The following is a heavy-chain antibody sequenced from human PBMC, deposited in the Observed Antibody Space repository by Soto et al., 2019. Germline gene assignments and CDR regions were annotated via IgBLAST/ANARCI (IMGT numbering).Heavy chain of an antibody. CDR2: ISSSSSYI. D-gene: IGHD5-12*01. Sequence: GGSLRLSCAASGFTFSSYSMNWVRQAPGKGLEWVSSISSSSSYIYYADSVKGRFTISRDNAKNSLYLQMNSLRAEDTAVYYCARGRYSGYDSPYYYYGMDVWGQGTTVTVSS. V-gene: IGHV3-21*01. CDR3: ARGRYSGYDSPYYYYGMDV. J-gene: IGHJ6*02. CDR1: GFTFSSYS.